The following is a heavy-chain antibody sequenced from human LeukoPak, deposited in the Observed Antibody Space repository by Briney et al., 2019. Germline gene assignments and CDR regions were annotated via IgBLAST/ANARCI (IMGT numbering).Heavy chain of an antibody. D-gene: IGHD5-12*01. CDR3: ARQSGYAELHPDY. CDR1: GFTFSSYS. Sequence: PGGSLRLSCAASGFTFSSYSMNWVRQAPGKGLEWVSSISSSSSYIYYADSVKGRFTISRDNAKNSLYLQMNSLRAEDTAVYYCARQSGYAELHPDYWGQGTLVTVSS. V-gene: IGHV3-21*01. CDR2: ISSSSSYI. J-gene: IGHJ4*02.